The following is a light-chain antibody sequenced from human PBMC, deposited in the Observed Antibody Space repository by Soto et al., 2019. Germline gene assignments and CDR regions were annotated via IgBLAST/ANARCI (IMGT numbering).Light chain of an antibody. V-gene: IGLV2-11*01. CDR3: CSYAGSYTLV. CDR2: EVS. CDR1: SSDVGGYNY. J-gene: IGLJ1*01. Sequence: QSALTQPRSVSGSPGQSVTISCTGTSSDVGGYNYVSWYQQHPGKAPKLMIYEVSKRPSGVPDRFSGSRSGNTASLTISGRQAEDDADYYCCSYAGSYTLVFGTGTKLTVL.